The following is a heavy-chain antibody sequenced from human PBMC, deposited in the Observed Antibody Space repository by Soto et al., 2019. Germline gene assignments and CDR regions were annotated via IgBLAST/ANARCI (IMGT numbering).Heavy chain of an antibody. J-gene: IGHJ4*02. D-gene: IGHD4-17*01. CDR1: GGSFSGYY. Sequence: PSETLSLTCAVYGGSFSGYYWSWIRQPPGKGLEWIGEINHSGSTNYNPSLKSRVTISVDTSKNQFSLKLSSVTAADTAVYYCARSQPTVSSYYFDYWGQGTLVTVSS. CDR3: ARSQPTVSSYYFDY. V-gene: IGHV4-34*01. CDR2: INHSGST.